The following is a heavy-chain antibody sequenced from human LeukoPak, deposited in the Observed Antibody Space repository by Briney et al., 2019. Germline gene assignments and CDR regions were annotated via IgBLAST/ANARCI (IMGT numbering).Heavy chain of an antibody. D-gene: IGHD2-15*01. CDR1: GYTFTSYY. J-gene: IGHJ6*02. CDR3: ASAGGGSSHLNYYYYGMDV. Sequence: ASVKVSCRASGYTFTSYYMHWVRQAPGQGLEWMGIINPSGGSTSYAQKFQGRVTMTRDTSISTAYMELSRLRSDDTAVYYCASAGGGSSHLNYYYYGMDVWGQGTTVTVSS. CDR2: INPSGGST. V-gene: IGHV1-46*01.